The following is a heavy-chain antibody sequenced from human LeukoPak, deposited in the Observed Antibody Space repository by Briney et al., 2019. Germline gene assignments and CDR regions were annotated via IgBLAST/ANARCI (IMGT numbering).Heavy chain of an antibody. D-gene: IGHD3-22*01. J-gene: IGHJ4*02. CDR1: GFTFSNAW. CDR2: IWYDGSNI. Sequence: GGSLRLSCAASGFTFSNAWMNWVRQAPGKGLEWLAVIWYDGSNIYYADPVKGRFAISRDNSKNTLYLQINSLRAEDTAVYYCARARNDYDTSSFSALDYWGQGTLVTVSS. V-gene: IGHV3-33*08. CDR3: ARARNDYDTSSFSALDY.